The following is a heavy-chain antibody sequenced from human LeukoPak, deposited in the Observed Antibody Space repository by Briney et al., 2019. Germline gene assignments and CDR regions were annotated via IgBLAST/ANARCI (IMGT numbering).Heavy chain of an antibody. CDR3: AKGNGLDY. Sequence: PGRSLRLSCAASGFTFSSYGMHWVRQAPGKGLEWVSSITYSGTFYADAVMGRFTISRDNSKNTLYLQMNSLRVEDTAIYYCAKGNGLDYWGQGTLVTVSS. D-gene: IGHD2-8*01. J-gene: IGHJ4*02. CDR2: ITYSGT. CDR1: GFTFSSYG. V-gene: IGHV3-23*01.